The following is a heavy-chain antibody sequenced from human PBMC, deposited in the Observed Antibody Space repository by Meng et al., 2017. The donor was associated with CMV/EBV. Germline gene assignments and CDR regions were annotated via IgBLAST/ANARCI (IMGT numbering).Heavy chain of an antibody. V-gene: IGHV1-69*05. CDR2: IIPIFGTA. D-gene: IGHD1-26*01. J-gene: IGHJ4*02. CDR3: AREESGSYSPLDY. Sequence: SVKVSCKASGGTFSSYAISWVRQAPGQGLEWMGGIIPIFGTANYAQKFQGRVTITTDESTSTAYMELSSLRSEDTAVYYCAREESGSYSPLDYWGQGTLVTVSS. CDR1: GGTFSSYA.